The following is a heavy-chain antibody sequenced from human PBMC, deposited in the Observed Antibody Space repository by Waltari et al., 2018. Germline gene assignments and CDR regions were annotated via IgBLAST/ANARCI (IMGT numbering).Heavy chain of an antibody. D-gene: IGHD6-19*01. CDR1: GFTFEDYA. CDR3: EKDDASGGGGFDY. V-gene: IGHV3-43D*04. CDR2: ISWDGNT. J-gene: IGHJ4*02. Sequence: EVQLVESGGVVVQPGGSLRLSCAASGFTFEDYAMHWVRQAPGKGLEWVSLISWDGNTYDADSVKGRFTISRDNSKNSLYLQMNSLRAEDSAWYSCEKDDASGGGGFDYWGQGTLVTVSS.